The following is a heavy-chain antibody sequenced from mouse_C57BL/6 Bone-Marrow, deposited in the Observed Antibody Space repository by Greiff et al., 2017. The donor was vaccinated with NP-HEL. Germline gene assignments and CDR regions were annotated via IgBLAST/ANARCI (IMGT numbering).Heavy chain of an antibody. Sequence: DVKLQESGPGLVKPSQSLSLTCSVTGYSITSGYYWNWIRQFPGNKLEWMGYISYDGSNNYNPSLKNRISITRDTSKNQFFLKLNSVTTEDTATYYCARAPAYWGQGTLVTVSA. J-gene: IGHJ3*01. CDR3: ARAPAY. CDR1: GYSITSGYY. V-gene: IGHV3-6*01. CDR2: ISYDGSN.